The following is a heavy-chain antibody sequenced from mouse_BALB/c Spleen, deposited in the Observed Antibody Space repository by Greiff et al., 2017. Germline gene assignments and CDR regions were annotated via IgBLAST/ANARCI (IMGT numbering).Heavy chain of an antibody. CDR3: THSPYYGNYELAY. CDR1: GFTFSNYW. CDR2: IRLKSNNYAT. J-gene: IGHJ3*01. D-gene: IGHD2-10*01. Sequence: EVQRVESGGGLVQPGGSMKLSCVASGFTFSNYWMNWVRQSPEKGLEWVAEIRLKSNNYATHYAESVKGRFTISRDDSKSSVYLQMNNLRAEDTGIYYCTHSPYYGNYELAYWGQGTLVTVSA. V-gene: IGHV6-6*02.